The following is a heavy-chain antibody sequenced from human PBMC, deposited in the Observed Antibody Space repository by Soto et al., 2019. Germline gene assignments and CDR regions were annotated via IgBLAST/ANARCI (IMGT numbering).Heavy chain of an antibody. V-gene: IGHV4-34*01. J-gene: IGHJ5*02. CDR2: INHSGST. CDR1: GGSFSGYY. CDR3: ARVRNVLLWFGESSARFDP. D-gene: IGHD3-10*01. Sequence: SETLSLTCAVYGGSFSGYYWSWIRQPPGKGLEWIGEINHSGSTNYNPSLKSRVTISVDTSKNQFSLKLSSVTAADTAVYYCARVRNVLLWFGESSARFDPWGQGTLVTVSS.